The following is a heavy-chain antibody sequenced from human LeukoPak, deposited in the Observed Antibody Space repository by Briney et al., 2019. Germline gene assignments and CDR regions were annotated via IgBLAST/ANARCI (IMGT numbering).Heavy chain of an antibody. CDR2: MYHSGST. CDR3: ARHEYSGSYYGLSWFDP. CDR1: GYSISSGYY. Sequence: PSETLSLTCAVSGYSISSGYYWGWIRQPPGKGLEWIASMYHSGSTYYNPSLKSRVTISVDTSKNQFSLKLSSVTAADTAVYYCARHEYSGSYYGLSWFDPWGQGTLVTVSS. V-gene: IGHV4-38-2*01. J-gene: IGHJ5*02. D-gene: IGHD1-26*01.